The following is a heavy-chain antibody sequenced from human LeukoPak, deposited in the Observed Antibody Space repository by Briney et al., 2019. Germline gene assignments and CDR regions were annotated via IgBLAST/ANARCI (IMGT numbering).Heavy chain of an antibody. Sequence: GESLKISCKGSGYSFSSYWIGWVRQMPGKGLEWMGIIYPGDSDTRYSPSFQGQVTISADKSISTAYLQWRSLKASDTAMYYCARQDGRALYYFGYWGQGTLVTVSS. V-gene: IGHV5-51*01. CDR2: IYPGDSDT. CDR1: GYSFSSYW. CDR3: ARQDGRALYYFGY. D-gene: IGHD5-24*01. J-gene: IGHJ4*02.